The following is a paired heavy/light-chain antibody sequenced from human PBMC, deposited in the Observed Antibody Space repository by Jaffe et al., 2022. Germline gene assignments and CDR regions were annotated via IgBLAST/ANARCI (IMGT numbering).Light chain of an antibody. CDR2: GAS. CDR1: QSVSSSY. CDR3: QQYGSPGYT. J-gene: IGKJ2*01. V-gene: IGKV3-20*01. Sequence: EIVLTQSPGTLSLSPGERATLSCRASQSVSSSYLAWYQQKPGQAPRLLIYGASSRATGIPDRFSGSGSGTDFTLTISRLEPEDFAVYYCQQYGSPGYTFGQGTKLEIK.
Heavy chain of an antibody. J-gene: IGHJ6*03. CDR1: GFTVSSNY. V-gene: IGHV3-66*02. Sequence: EVQLVESGGGLVQPGGSLRLSCAASGFTVSSNYMSWVRQAPGKGLEWVSVIYSGGSTYYADSVKGRFTISRDNSKNTLYLQMNSLRAEDTAVYYCARDSRAVAPNLVYYYYYMDVWGKGTTVTVSS. CDR2: IYSGGST. CDR3: ARDSRAVAPNLVYYYYYMDV. D-gene: IGHD6-19*01.